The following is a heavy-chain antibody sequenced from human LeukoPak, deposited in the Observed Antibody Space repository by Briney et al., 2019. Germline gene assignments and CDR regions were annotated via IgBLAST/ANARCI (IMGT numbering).Heavy chain of an antibody. Sequence: TGGSLRLSCAASGFTFSSYEMSWVRQAPGKGLEWVSSISSSGSIIYYADSVKGRFTISRDNAKNSLYLQMNSLRAEDTAVYYCARDLAAWDVWGKGTTVTVSS. CDR2: ISSSGSII. V-gene: IGHV3-48*03. CDR3: ARDLAAWDV. CDR1: GFTFSSYE. J-gene: IGHJ6*04.